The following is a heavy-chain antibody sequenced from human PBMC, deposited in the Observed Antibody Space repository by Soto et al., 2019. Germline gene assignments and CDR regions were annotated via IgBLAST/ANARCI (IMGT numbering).Heavy chain of an antibody. V-gene: IGHV1-46*01. CDR1: GYTFTSYY. D-gene: IGHD3-9*01. CDR2: INPSGGST. CDR3: ARGYYDILTGLEISLFY. J-gene: IGHJ4*02. Sequence: GASVKVSCKASGYTFTSYYMHWVRQAPGQGLEWMGIINPSGGSTSYAQKFQGRVTMTRDTSTSTVYMELSSLRSEDTAVYYCARGYYDILTGLEISLFYWGQGTLVTVSS.